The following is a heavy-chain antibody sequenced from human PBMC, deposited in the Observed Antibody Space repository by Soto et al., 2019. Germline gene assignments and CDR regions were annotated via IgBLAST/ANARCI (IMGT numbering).Heavy chain of an antibody. CDR1: GFTFSSYS. V-gene: IGHV3-21*01. D-gene: IGHD2-2*01. J-gene: IGHJ4*02. Sequence: GGSLRLSCAASGFTFSSYSMNWVRQAPGKGLEWVSSISSSSSYIYYADSVKGRFTISRDNAKNSLYLQMNSLRAEDTAVYYCASNYSSDCSSTSCHFDYWGQGTLVTVSS. CDR2: ISSSSSYI. CDR3: ASNYSSDCSSTSCHFDY.